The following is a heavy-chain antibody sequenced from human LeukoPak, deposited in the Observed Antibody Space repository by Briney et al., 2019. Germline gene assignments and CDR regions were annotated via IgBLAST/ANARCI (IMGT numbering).Heavy chain of an antibody. CDR2: ILYDENQK. CDR1: GFTFNSYC. J-gene: IGHJ1*01. D-gene: IGHD2-15*01. CDR3: ARDRCSGGSCDSSAEYYQH. Sequence: GGSLRLFCAASGFTFNSYCIHGVRHFPRKGLEGVAVILYDENQKYYTDAVKGRFTTPRDNSTTTLLLQTNSLRAEDTAVYYCARDRCSGGSCDSSAEYYQHRGLGTLVTVSS. V-gene: IGHV3-33*02.